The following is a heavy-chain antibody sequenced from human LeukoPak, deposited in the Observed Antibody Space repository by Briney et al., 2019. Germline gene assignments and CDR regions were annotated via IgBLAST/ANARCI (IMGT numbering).Heavy chain of an antibody. CDR3: ARVPYSGYGPGRRWFDP. CDR1: GGSISSYY. CDR2: IYYSGST. D-gene: IGHD5-12*01. J-gene: IGHJ5*02. Sequence: SETLSLTCTVSGGSISSYYWSWIRQPPGKGLEWIGYIYYSGSTNYNPSLKSRVTISVDTSKNQFSLKLSSVTAADTAVYYCARVPYSGYGPGRRWFDPWGQGTLVTVSS. V-gene: IGHV4-59*01.